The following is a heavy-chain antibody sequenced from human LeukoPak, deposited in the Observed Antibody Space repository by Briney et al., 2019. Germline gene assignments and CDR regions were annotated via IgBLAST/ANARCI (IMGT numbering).Heavy chain of an antibody. CDR2: INPNSGGT. J-gene: IGHJ4*02. D-gene: IGHD3-22*01. CDR1: GYTFTGYY. Sequence: GASVKVSCKASGYTFTGYYMHWVRQAPGQGLEWMGRINPNSGGTNYAQKFQGRVTMTRDTSISTAYMELSRLRSDDTVVYYCARGGLSRYYDRYYFDYWGQGTLVTVSS. CDR3: ARGGLSRYYDRYYFDY. V-gene: IGHV1-2*05.